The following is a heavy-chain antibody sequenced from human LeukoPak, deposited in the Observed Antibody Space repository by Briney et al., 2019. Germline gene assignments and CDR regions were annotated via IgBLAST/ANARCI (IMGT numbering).Heavy chain of an antibody. J-gene: IGHJ6*02. CDR3: AKEPVGWEMATIDLYYYYGMDV. Sequence: GGSLRLSCAASGFTFSSYAMHWVRQAPGKGLEWVAVISYDGSNKYYADSVKGRFTISRDNSKNTLYLQMNSLRAEDTAVYYCAKEPVGWEMATIDLYYYYGMDVWGQGTTVTVSS. V-gene: IGHV3-30-3*01. D-gene: IGHD5-12*01. CDR2: ISYDGSNK. CDR1: GFTFSSYA.